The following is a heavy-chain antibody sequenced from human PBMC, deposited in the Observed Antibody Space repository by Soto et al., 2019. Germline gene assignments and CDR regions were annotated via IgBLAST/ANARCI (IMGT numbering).Heavy chain of an antibody. CDR2: IYYSGST. Sequence: SETLSLTCTVSGGSISSYYWSWIRQPPGKGLEWIGYIYYSGSTNYNPSLKSRVTISVDTSKNQFSLKLSSVTAADTAVYYCARLRNYYGSGSHLDYWGQGTLVTVSS. J-gene: IGHJ4*02. V-gene: IGHV4-59*01. CDR3: ARLRNYYGSGSHLDY. CDR1: GGSISSYY. D-gene: IGHD3-10*01.